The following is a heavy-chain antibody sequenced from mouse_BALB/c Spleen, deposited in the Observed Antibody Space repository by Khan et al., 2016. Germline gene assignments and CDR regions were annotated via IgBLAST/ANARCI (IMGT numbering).Heavy chain of an antibody. V-gene: IGHV4-1*02. CDR1: GFDFSRYW. CDR3: ARRYYCGRYFDV. D-gene: IGHD1-1*01. Sequence: EVKLLESGGGLVQPGGSLKLSCAASGFDFSRYWMSWVRQAPGKGLEWIGEINPDSSTINYTPSLKDKFIISRDNAKNTLYLQMSKVRSEDTALYYCARRYYCGRYFDVWGAGTTVTVSS. CDR2: INPDSSTI. J-gene: IGHJ1*01.